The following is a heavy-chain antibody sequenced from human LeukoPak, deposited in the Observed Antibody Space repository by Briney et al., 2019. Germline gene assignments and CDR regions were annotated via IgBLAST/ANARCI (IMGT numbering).Heavy chain of an antibody. Sequence: GASVKVSCKASGYTFTSYDINWVRQATGQGLEWMGWMNPNSGNTGYAQKFQGRVTITRNTSISTAYMELSSLRSEDTAVYYCARGVGGGLHQYYYYYMDVWGKGTTVTVSS. J-gene: IGHJ6*03. CDR3: ARGVGGGLHQYYYYYMDV. CDR2: MNPNSGNT. V-gene: IGHV1-8*03. D-gene: IGHD3-16*01. CDR1: GYTFTSYD.